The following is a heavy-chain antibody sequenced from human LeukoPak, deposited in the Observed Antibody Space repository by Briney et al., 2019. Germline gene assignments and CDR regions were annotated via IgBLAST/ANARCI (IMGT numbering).Heavy chain of an antibody. J-gene: IGHJ4*02. Sequence: GAPVKACCKTSGYTFTDYYLHSVRQAPGQGLEWVGWIHPNTGATHYAQKFQGRLTMTRDTSISTVYMELTRLRSDDTAVYYCARDMGRYSGYDYDYWGQGTLVT. D-gene: IGHD5-12*01. CDR3: ARDMGRYSGYDYDY. CDR2: IHPNTGAT. V-gene: IGHV1-2*02. CDR1: GYTFTDYY.